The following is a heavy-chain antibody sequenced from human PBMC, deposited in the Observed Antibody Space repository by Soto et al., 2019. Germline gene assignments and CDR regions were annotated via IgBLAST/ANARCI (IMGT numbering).Heavy chain of an antibody. V-gene: IGHV1-69*06. Sequence: QVQLVQSGAEVKKPGSSVKVSCKASGGTFSSYAISWVRQAPGQGLEWMGGIIPIFGTANYAQKFQGRVTITADKSTSTADMELSSLRSEDTAVYYCAREEMATIQYYYYYYGMDVWGQGTTVTVSS. CDR2: IIPIFGTA. CDR1: GGTFSSYA. CDR3: AREEMATIQYYYYYYGMDV. J-gene: IGHJ6*02. D-gene: IGHD5-12*01.